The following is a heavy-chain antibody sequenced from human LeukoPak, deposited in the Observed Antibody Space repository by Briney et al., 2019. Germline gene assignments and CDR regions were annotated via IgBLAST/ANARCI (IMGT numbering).Heavy chain of an antibody. Sequence: GGSLRLSCATSAFTFSSYWMTWVRQAPGKGLEWVASIVEDGSETYYLDSVKGRFTFSRHNAKNSLYLQMNSLRGEDTAVYYCARDPTRRFDLWGQGTLVTVSS. CDR3: ARDPTRRFDL. J-gene: IGHJ4*02. CDR2: IVEDGSET. V-gene: IGHV3-7*01. CDR1: AFTFSSYW.